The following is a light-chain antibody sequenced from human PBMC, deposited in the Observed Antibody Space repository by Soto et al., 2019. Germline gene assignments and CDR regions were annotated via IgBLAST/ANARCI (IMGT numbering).Light chain of an antibody. Sequence: IVLTHSPDTLSLSPWAVATLSCRASQDVSVSLAWYQQRPGQAPRLLIHDASNRAAGIPARFSAYGSGTDFTLIIGSLEPEDSALYYCQQRGSWPYTFGQGTKVDIK. CDR2: DAS. J-gene: IGKJ2*01. V-gene: IGKV3-11*01. CDR3: QQRGSWPYT. CDR1: QDVSVS.